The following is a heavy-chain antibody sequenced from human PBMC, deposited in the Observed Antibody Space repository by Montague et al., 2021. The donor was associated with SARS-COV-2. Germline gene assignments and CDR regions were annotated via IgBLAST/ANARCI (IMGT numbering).Heavy chain of an antibody. J-gene: IGHJ6*02. CDR1: GGSISNYY. V-gene: IGHV4-4*07. CDR2: LYTSGST. Sequence: SETLSLTCTVSGGSISNYYWTWIRQPAGKGLEWIGRLYTSGSTTYNPYLKSRVPMSVDTSKNQFSLNVTSVTAADTAIYYCARESGYSSGWRYYYGVDVWGQGTTVTVSS. CDR3: ARESGYSSGWRYYYGVDV. D-gene: IGHD6-19*01.